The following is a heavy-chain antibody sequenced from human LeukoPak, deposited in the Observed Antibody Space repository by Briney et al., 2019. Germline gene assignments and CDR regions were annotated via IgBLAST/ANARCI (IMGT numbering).Heavy chain of an antibody. V-gene: IGHV3-23*01. Sequence: PGGSLRLSCAASGFTFSSYAMSWVRQAPGKGLEWVSAISGSGGSTYYADSVKGRFTISRDNSKNTLYLQMSSLRVEDTAVYHCARPPQYYDSSGSTENAFDIWGQGTMVTVSS. J-gene: IGHJ3*02. CDR3: ARPPQYYDSSGSTENAFDI. D-gene: IGHD3-22*01. CDR2: ISGSGGST. CDR1: GFTFSSYA.